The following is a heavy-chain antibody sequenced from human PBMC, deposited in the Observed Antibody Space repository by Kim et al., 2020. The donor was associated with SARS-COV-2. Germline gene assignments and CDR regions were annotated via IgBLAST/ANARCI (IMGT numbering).Heavy chain of an antibody. D-gene: IGHD3-22*01. CDR2: IISSSAYI. CDR1: GFDLSNDV. J-gene: IGHJ5*02. Sequence: GGSLRLSCVASGFDLSNDVLNWVRQAPGKGLEWISSIISSSAYISYADSVKGRFTVSRDNAKNSLYLQMNSLRAEDTAVYYCASLYYYESSGATWGQGTLVTVSS. V-gene: IGHV3-21*01. CDR3: ASLYYYESSGAT.